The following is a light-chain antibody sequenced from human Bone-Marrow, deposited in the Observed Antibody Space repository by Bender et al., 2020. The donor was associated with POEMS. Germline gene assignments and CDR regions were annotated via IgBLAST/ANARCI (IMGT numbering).Light chain of an antibody. CDR2: RDN. CDR3: YPAAVNNWA. CDR1: ILAKKY. V-gene: IGLV3-27*01. J-gene: IGLJ3*02. Sequence: SYELTQPSSVSVSPGQTARITCSGDILAKKYARWFQQKPGQAPVLVIYRDNERPSGIPVRFSGSTTGTTVSLTISGAQLEDEADDYCYPAAVNNWAFDGGTKLTVL.